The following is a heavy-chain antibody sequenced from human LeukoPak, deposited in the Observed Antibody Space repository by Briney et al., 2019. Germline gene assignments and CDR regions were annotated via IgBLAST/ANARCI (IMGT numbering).Heavy chain of an antibody. J-gene: IGHJ3*02. CDR1: GGSISSSSYY. Sequence: SETLSLTCTVSGGSISSSSYYWGWIRQPPGKGLEWIGSIYYSGSTYYNPSLKSRVTISVDTSKNQFSLKLSSVTAADTAVYYCARHVIRWLLNGSAFDIWGQGTMVTVSS. D-gene: IGHD3-22*01. V-gene: IGHV4-39*01. CDR3: ARHVIRWLLNGSAFDI. CDR2: IYYSGST.